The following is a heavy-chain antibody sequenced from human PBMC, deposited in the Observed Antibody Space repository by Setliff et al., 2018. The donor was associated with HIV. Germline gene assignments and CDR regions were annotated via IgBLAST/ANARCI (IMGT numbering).Heavy chain of an antibody. CDR1: GYTFTSYA. V-gene: IGHV1-3*03. CDR3: ARGSGGSLTELGDD. CDR2: INAGNGNT. D-gene: IGHD2-15*01. J-gene: IGHJ4*02. Sequence: ASVKVSCKASGYTFTSYAMHWVRQAPGQRLEWMGWINAGNGNTKYSQEFQGRVTITRDTSASTAYMELSSLRSEDMAVYYCARGSGGSLTELGDDWGQGTLVTVSS.